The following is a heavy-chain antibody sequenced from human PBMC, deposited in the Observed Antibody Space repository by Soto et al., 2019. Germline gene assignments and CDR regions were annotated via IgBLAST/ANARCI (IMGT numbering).Heavy chain of an antibody. D-gene: IGHD3-10*01. Sequence: QVQLQQWGAGLLKPSETLSLTCAVYGGSFSGYYWSWIRQPPGKGLEWIGEINHSGSTNYNPSLKSRVTISVDKSKNQFSLKLSSVTAADTAVYYCASRPYYYGSGSYQNWYFELWGRGTLVTVSS. J-gene: IGHJ2*01. CDR1: GGSFSGYY. V-gene: IGHV4-34*01. CDR2: INHSGST. CDR3: ASRPYYYGSGSYQNWYFEL.